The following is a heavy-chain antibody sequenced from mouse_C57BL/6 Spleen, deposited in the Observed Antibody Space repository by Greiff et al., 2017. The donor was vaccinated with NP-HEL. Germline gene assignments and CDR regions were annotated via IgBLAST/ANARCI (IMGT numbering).Heavy chain of an antibody. J-gene: IGHJ4*01. CDR2: IDPSDSET. CDR1: GYTFTSYW. Sequence: QVQLQQPGAELVRPGSSVKLSCKASGYTFTSYWMHWVKQRPKQGLEWIGNIDPSDSETHYNQKFKDKATLTVDTSSSTAYMQLSSLTSEDSAVYYCTRSGYYGCSSAKDYWGKGTSVTVAT. D-gene: IGHD1-1*01. V-gene: IGHV1-52*01. CDR3: TRSGYYGCSSAKDY.